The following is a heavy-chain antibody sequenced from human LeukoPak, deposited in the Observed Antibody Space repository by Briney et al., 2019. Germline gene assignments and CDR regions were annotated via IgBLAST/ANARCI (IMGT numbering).Heavy chain of an antibody. Sequence: SQTLSLTCTVSGGSISSYYWSWIRQPPGKGLEWIGYIYYSGSTNYNPSLKSRVTISVDTSKNQFSLKLSSVTAADTAVYYCARGGIAAAGTLNYWGQGTLVTVSS. CDR3: ARGGIAAAGTLNY. V-gene: IGHV4-59*01. CDR1: GGSISSYY. CDR2: IYYSGST. D-gene: IGHD6-13*01. J-gene: IGHJ4*02.